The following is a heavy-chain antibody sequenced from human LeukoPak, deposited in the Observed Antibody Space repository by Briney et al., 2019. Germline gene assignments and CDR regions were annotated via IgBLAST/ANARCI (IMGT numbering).Heavy chain of an antibody. V-gene: IGHV3-7*03. D-gene: IGHD3-22*01. Sequence: GGSLRLSCAASGFTFSSYWMSWVRQAPGKGLEWVANIKQDGSEKYYVDSVKGRFTISRDNAKNSLHLQMNSLRAEDTAVYYCARLSDSSGTPRSDYWGQGTLVTVFS. CDR1: GFTFSSYW. CDR3: ARLSDSSGTPRSDY. J-gene: IGHJ4*02. CDR2: IKQDGSEK.